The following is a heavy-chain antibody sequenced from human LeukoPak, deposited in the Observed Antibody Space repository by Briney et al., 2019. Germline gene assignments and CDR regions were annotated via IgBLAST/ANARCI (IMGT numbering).Heavy chain of an antibody. V-gene: IGHV4-61*02. CDR2: IYTSGST. CDR1: GASIISSNYY. CDR3: ARFWAAAPPYYSDY. Sequence: PSETLSLTCTVSGASIISSNYYWSWIRQPAGKGLEWIGRIYTSGSTNYNPSLNSRLTISVDTSKNQFSLKLISVTAADTAVYYCARFWAAAPPYYSDYWGQGTLVTVSS. D-gene: IGHD2-2*01. J-gene: IGHJ4*02.